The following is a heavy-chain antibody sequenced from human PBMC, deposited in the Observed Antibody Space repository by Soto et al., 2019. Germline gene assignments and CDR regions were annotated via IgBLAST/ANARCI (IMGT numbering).Heavy chain of an antibody. CDR3: ARTASEEWLREGWFDP. D-gene: IGHD5-12*01. CDR2: ISAYNGNT. Sequence: QVQLVQSGAEVKKPGASVKVSCKASGYTFTSYGISWVRQAPGQGLEWMGWISAYNGNTNHAQKLQGRVTMTTDTPTSTAYLELRSLRSDDTAVYYCARTASEEWLREGWFDPWGQGTLVTVSS. CDR1: GYTFTSYG. V-gene: IGHV1-18*04. J-gene: IGHJ5*02.